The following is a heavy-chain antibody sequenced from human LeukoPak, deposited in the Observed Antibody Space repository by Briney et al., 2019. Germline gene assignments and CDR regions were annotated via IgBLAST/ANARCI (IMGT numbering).Heavy chain of an antibody. V-gene: IGHV4-31*03. D-gene: IGHD3-9*01. CDR1: GDSISSGGYY. CDR3: GRVIFPTGYLDL. J-gene: IGHJ2*01. Sequence: PSQTLSLTCIVSGDSISSGGYYWTWIRQHPGKGLEWIGYIYYSGSTDYNPSLKNRVTISVDTAKNQFSLKLSSVTAADTAVYYCGRVIFPTGYLDLWGRGTLVTVSS. CDR2: IYYSGST.